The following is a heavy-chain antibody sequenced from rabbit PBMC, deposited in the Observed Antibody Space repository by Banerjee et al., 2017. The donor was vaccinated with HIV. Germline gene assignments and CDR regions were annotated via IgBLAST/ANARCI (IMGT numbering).Heavy chain of an antibody. CDR1: GFSFSSSYW. CDR2: IDAGSSGST. CDR3: AREAASADGYNL. J-gene: IGHJ4*01. Sequence: QQQLEESGGDLVKPGASLTLTCTASGFSFSSSYWICWVRQAPGKGLEWIACIDAGSSGSTYYASWAKGRFTISKTSSTTVTLQVTSLTAADTATYFCAREAASADGYNLWGQGTLVTVS. V-gene: IGHV1S45*01. D-gene: IGHD6-1*01.